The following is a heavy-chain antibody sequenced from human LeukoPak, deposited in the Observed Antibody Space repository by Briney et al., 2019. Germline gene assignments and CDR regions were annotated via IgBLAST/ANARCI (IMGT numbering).Heavy chain of an antibody. D-gene: IGHD3-3*01. V-gene: IGHV3-23*01. CDR1: GFTFSSYA. CDR2: ISGSGGST. J-gene: IGHJ5*02. Sequence: GGSLRLSCAASGFTFSSYAMSRVRQAPGKGLEWVSAISGSGGSTYYADSVKGRFTISRDNSKNTLYLQMNSLRAEDTAVYYCAKASFGVDNNWFDPWGQGTLVTVSS. CDR3: AKASFGVDNNWFDP.